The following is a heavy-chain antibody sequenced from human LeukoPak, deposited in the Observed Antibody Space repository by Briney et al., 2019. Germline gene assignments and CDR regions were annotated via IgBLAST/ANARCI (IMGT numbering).Heavy chain of an antibody. J-gene: IGHJ6*02. CDR2: ISWNSGSI. V-gene: IGHV3-9*01. Sequence: GGSLRLSCAASGFTFDDYAMHWVRQAPGKGLEWVSGISWNSGSIGYADSVKGRFTISRDNAKNSLYLQMNSLRAEDTALYYCAKDKGKRHYGMDVWGQGTTVTVSS. CDR3: AKDKGKRHYGMDV. CDR1: GFTFDDYA.